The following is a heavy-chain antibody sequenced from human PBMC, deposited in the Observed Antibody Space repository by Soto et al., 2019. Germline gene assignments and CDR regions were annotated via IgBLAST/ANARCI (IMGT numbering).Heavy chain of an antibody. CDR3: ARDCSSTSCLYFDY. V-gene: IGHV1-18*01. J-gene: IGHJ4*02. Sequence: CGQQASGQGLEWMGWISAYNSNTNYAQKLQGRVTMTTDTSTSTAYMELRSLRSDDTAVYYCARDCSSTSCLYFDYWGQGTRVNGS. D-gene: IGHD2-2*01. CDR2: ISAYNSNT.